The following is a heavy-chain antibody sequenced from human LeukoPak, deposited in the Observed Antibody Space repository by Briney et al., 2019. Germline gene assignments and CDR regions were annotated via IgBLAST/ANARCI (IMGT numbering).Heavy chain of an antibody. Sequence: GGSLRLSCAASGFPFSSYAMHWVRQAPGKGLEWVAVISYDGSNKYYADSVKGRFTISRDNSKNTLYLQMNSLRAEDTAVYYCARAPYNYDFWSGYYYYFDYWGQGTLVTVSS. CDR1: GFPFSSYA. CDR2: ISYDGSNK. CDR3: ARAPYNYDFWSGYYYYFDY. V-gene: IGHV3-30-3*01. D-gene: IGHD3-3*01. J-gene: IGHJ4*02.